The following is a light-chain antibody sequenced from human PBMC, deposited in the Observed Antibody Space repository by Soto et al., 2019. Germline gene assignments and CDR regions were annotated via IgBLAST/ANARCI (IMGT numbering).Light chain of an antibody. CDR2: YKS. CDR3: QQHNNWPLT. V-gene: IGKV3-15*01. Sequence: EIVMTQSPATLSVSPGERATLSCGASQSVSSSLAWYQQKPGQAPRLLIYYKSTRATGIPARFSGSGSGTEFTLTISSLQSEDFAVYYCQQHNNWPLTFGGGTKVDIK. J-gene: IGKJ4*01. CDR1: QSVSSS.